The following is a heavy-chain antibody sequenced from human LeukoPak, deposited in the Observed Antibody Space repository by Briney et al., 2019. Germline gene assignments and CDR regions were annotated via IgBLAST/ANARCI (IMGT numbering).Heavy chain of an antibody. Sequence: PGRSLRLSCAASGFTFNSYGMHWVRQAPGKGLEWVAVISYDGSNKYYADSVKGRFTISRDNSKNTLYLQMNSLRAEDTAVYYCAKVGYVPRGMTRGYSYVDYWGQGTLVTASS. J-gene: IGHJ4*02. CDR2: ISYDGSNK. CDR1: GFTFNSYG. CDR3: AKVGYVPRGMTRGYSYVDY. D-gene: IGHD5-18*01. V-gene: IGHV3-30*18.